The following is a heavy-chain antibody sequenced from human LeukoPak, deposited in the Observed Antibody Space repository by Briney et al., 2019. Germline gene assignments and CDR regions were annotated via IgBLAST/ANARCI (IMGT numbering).Heavy chain of an antibody. CDR2: IIPLFGRA. D-gene: IGHD1-26*01. J-gene: IGHJ4*02. V-gene: IGHV1-69*05. CDR3: ARVFARGGEISGSYYYY. CDR1: GGTFSTYA. Sequence: SVKVSCKASGGTFSTYAVNWVRQAPGQRLEWMGGIIPLFGRANYAQKFQGRVTITTDESTSTAYMELSSLRSEDTAIYYCARVFARGGEISGSYYYYWGQGTLVTVSS.